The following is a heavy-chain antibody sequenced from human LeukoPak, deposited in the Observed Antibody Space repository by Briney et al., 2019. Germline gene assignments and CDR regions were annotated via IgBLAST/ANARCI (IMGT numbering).Heavy chain of an antibody. D-gene: IGHD3-10*01. CDR3: AKDIAITMVRGVMDY. V-gene: IGHV3-9*01. J-gene: IGHJ4*02. CDR2: ISWNSGSI. Sequence: PGGSLRLSCAASGFTFDDYAMHWVRQAPGKGLEWASGISWNSGSIGYADSVKGRFTISRDNAKNSLYLQMNSLRAEDTALYYCAKDIAITMVRGVMDYWGQGTLVTVSS. CDR1: GFTFDDYA.